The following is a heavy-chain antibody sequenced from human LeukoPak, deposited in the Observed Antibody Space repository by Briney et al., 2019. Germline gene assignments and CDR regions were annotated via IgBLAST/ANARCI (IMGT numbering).Heavy chain of an antibody. CDR1: GGSISRYY. V-gene: IGHV4-4*07. CDR3: ASPGYSSGWYAFDI. D-gene: IGHD6-19*01. J-gene: IGHJ3*02. CDR2: IYASGST. Sequence: SETLSLTCTVSGGSISRYYWTWIRQPAGKGLEWIGRIYASGSTNYNPSLKSRVTMSVDPSKNQFSLRLNSVTAADTAVYYCASPGYSSGWYAFDIWGQGTMVTVSS.